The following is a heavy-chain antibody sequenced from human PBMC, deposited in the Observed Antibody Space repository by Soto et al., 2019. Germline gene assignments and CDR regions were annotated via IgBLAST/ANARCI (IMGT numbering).Heavy chain of an antibody. CDR3: GKEGTAGGGGYFDY. J-gene: IGHJ4*02. Sequence: EVQLLESGGGLVQPGGSLRLSCAASGFTFSSYAMSWVRQAPGKGLEWVSGISGSGGSTYYADSVKGRFTISRDNSKNAVYLQMNTLGAEETALFYLGKEGTAGGGGYFDYWGQGTLVTVSS. CDR2: ISGSGGST. V-gene: IGHV3-23*01. CDR1: GFTFSSYA. D-gene: IGHD3-10*01.